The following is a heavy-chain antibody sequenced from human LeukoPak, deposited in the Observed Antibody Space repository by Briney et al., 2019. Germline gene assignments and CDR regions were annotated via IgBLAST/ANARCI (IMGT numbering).Heavy chain of an antibody. CDR1: GLTFSSYG. V-gene: IGHV3-30*18. J-gene: IGHJ4*02. Sequence: GGSLRLSCAASGLTFSSYGMHWVRQAPGKGLEWVAVISYDGSNKYYADSVKGRFTISRDNSKNTLYLQMNSLRAEDTAVYYCAKILVTGPGTDYWGQGTLVTVSS. D-gene: IGHD3-9*01. CDR2: ISYDGSNK. CDR3: AKILVTGPGTDY.